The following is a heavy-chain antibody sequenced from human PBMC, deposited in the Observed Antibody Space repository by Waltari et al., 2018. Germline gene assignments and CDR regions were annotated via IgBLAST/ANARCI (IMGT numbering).Heavy chain of an antibody. CDR2: ISWNSGSI. D-gene: IGHD6-19*01. CDR3: AKAGQWLVVGSVDY. CDR1: GFPFVCYV. V-gene: IGHV3-9*01. J-gene: IGHJ4*02. Sequence: EVQLVESGGGLVQTGRSLRLSCEASGFPFVCYVMHWVRQAPGKGLEWFSGISWNSGSIGYADSVKGRFTISRDNAKNSLYLQMNSLRAEDTALYYCAKAGQWLVVGSVDYWGQGTLVTVSS.